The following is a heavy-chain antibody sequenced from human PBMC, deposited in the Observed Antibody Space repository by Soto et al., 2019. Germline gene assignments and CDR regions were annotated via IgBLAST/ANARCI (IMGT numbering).Heavy chain of an antibody. J-gene: IGHJ5*02. D-gene: IGHD5-18*01. CDR3: ARGRGYSYGLDP. CDR1: GDSISRTNNY. V-gene: IGHV4-30-4*01. CDR2: ISYSGTT. Sequence: PSETLSLTCTVSGDSISRTNNYGSWIRQPPGEGLEWIGFISYSGTTSYSPSLKSRVAISLDTSKNQFSLSLSSVTAADTAVYYCARGRGYSYGLDPWGQGTLVTVS.